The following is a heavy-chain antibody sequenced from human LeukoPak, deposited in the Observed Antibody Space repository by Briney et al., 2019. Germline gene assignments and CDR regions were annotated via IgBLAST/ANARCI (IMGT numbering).Heavy chain of an antibody. CDR1: GFTFSSYW. J-gene: IGHJ4*02. V-gene: IGHV3-74*01. CDR3: ARVPAPYSYDTSGYDS. D-gene: IGHD3-22*01. Sequence: GGSLRLSCVASGFTFSSYWMHWVRQDPRKGLVWVSRINGDGRNINYADSVRGRFTISRDNAKNTLYLQMNSLRAEDTAVYYCARVPAPYSYDTSGYDSWGQGTLVTVSS. CDR2: INGDGRNI.